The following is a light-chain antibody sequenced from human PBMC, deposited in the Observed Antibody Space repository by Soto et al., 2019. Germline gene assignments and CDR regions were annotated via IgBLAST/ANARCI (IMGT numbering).Light chain of an antibody. CDR1: QTVSSSYY. J-gene: IGKJ2*01. V-gene: IGKV3-20*01. CDR2: GAS. CDR3: KQYVTSPPGYT. Sequence: EVVLTQSPGTLSLSPGERATLSCRTSQTVSSSYYLAWYQQKPGQAPRLLIYGASNRASGVPDRFSSGWSGSDFTLTISRLEPEDFAVSYCKQYVTSPPGYTFGQGTELRIK.